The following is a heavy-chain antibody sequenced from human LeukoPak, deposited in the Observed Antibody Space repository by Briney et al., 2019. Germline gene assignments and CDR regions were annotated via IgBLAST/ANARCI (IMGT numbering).Heavy chain of an antibody. V-gene: IGHV4-34*01. CDR2: INHSGST. Sequence: SETLSLTCAVYGGSFSGYYWSWIRQPPGKGLEWIGEINHSGSTNYNPSLKSRVTISVDTSKNQFSLKLNSVTAADTAVYYCARSQAYCSSTSCSEVDYWGQGTLATVSS. CDR1: GGSFSGYY. J-gene: IGHJ4*02. D-gene: IGHD2-2*01. CDR3: ARSQAYCSSTSCSEVDY.